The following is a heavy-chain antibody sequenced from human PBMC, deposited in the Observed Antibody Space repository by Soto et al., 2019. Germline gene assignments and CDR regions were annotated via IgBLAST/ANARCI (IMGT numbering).Heavy chain of an antibody. CDR2: ISSSSSTI. CDR3: ASENDAFDI. CDR1: GFTFSSYS. Sequence: GGSLRLSCAASGFTFSSYSMNWVRQAPGKGLEWVSYISSSSSTIYYADPVKGRFTISRDNAKNSLYLQMNSLRAEDTAVYYCASENDAFDIWGQGTMVTVSS. V-gene: IGHV3-48*01. J-gene: IGHJ3*02.